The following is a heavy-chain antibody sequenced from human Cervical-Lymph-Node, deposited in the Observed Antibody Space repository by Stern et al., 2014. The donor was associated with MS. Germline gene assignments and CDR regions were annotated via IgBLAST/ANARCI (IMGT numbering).Heavy chain of an antibody. V-gene: IGHV5-51*01. CDR2: IFPGGSEN. J-gene: IGHJ4*02. D-gene: IGHD3-10*01. Sequence: VQLVQSGPEVKRPGESLKISCQASGYTFTSYWIGWVRQMPGKGLEWIAIIFPGGSENSYSPSFQGQVTISADKSNSPAFPQWSRLKASDTAMYYCARAHYYGSGKVDYWGQGTLVTVSS. CDR3: ARAHYYGSGKVDY. CDR1: GYTFTSYW.